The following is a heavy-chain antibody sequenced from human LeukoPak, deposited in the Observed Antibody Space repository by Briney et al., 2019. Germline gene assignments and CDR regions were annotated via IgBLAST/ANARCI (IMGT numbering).Heavy chain of an antibody. CDR3: AKDKEKQLVLHYYYYMDV. Sequence: GSLRLSCAASGFTFSSYEINWVRQAPAKGLEWGSYISTTVSSIYYADSSKGRFTISRDNVKNLLYLQMNSLRAEDTAVYYCAKDKEKQLVLHYYYYMDVWGKGTTVTVSS. V-gene: IGHV3-48*03. CDR1: GFTFSSYE. J-gene: IGHJ6*03. D-gene: IGHD6-13*01. CDR2: ISTTVSSI.